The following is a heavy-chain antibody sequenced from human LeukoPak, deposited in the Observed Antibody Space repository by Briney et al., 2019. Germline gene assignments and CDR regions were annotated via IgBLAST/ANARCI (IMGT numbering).Heavy chain of an antibody. D-gene: IGHD2-21*01. V-gene: IGHV3-53*01. J-gene: IGHJ4*02. CDR2: IYSGGST. CDR3: AKDWKGQSCDGDCLVY. CDR1: GFTVSTNY. Sequence: PGGSLRLSCAASGFTVSTNYMSWVRQAPGKGLEWVSVIYSGGSTYYADSVKGRLTISRDNSKNTLYLQLDSLRAEDTATYYCAKDWKGQSCDGDCLVYWGQGTLVTVSS.